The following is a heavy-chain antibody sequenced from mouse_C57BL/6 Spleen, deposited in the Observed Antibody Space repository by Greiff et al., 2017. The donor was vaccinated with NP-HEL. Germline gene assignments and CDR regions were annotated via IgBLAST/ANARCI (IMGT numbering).Heavy chain of an antibody. CDR3: ASGILRNSFAY. V-gene: IGHV1-81*01. J-gene: IGHJ3*01. D-gene: IGHD1-1*01. CDR1: GYTFTSYG. Sequence: QVQLKQSGAELARPGASVKLSCKASGYTFTSYGISWVKQRTGQGLEWIGEIYPRSGNTYYNEKFKGKATLTADKSSSTAYMELRSLTSEDSAVYFCASGILRNSFAYWGQGTLVTVSA. CDR2: IYPRSGNT.